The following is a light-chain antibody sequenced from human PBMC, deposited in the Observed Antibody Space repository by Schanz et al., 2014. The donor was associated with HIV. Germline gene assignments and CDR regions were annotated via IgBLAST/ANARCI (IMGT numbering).Light chain of an antibody. Sequence: QSVLTQPPSVSGAPGQRVTISCTGSSSNIGAGYEVHWYKQLPETAPKLLIFGDKNRPSGVPDRYSGSKSDTSASLAITGLQAEDEADYYCAAWDVNLNGPVFGGGTKLTV. J-gene: IGLJ2*01. CDR1: SSNIGAGYE. CDR2: GDK. V-gene: IGLV1-40*01. CDR3: AAWDVNLNGPV.